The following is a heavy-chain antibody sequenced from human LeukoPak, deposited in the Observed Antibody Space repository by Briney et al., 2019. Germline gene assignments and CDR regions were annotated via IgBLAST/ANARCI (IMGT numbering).Heavy chain of an antibody. V-gene: IGHV4-61*02. J-gene: IGHJ4*02. D-gene: IGHD4-17*01. CDR1: GAFITSGTYY. CDR2: IYIGGST. Sequence: SQTLSLTCTVSGAFITSGTYYWNWIRQPAGKGLEWIGRIYIGGSTNYNPSLKSRVTISLDTSQNQFSLKLTSLTAADTAVYYCASHYGDSYFGFWGQGTLVTVSS. CDR3: ASHYGDSYFGF.